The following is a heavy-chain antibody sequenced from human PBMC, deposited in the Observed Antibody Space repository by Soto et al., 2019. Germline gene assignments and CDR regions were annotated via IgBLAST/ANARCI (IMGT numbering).Heavy chain of an antibody. J-gene: IGHJ6*04. CDR3: ATLATLPYDYGMGV. V-gene: IGHV1-69*12. CDR2: IIPIFGTA. CDR1: GGTFSSSA. Sequence: QVQLVQSGAEVKKPGSSVKVSCKAAGGTFSSSAISWVRQAPGQGLEWMGGIIPIFGTANYAQKFQGRVTITADESTSTAYMELSSLRAEDTAVYYCATLATLPYDYGMGVWGKGTTVTVSS.